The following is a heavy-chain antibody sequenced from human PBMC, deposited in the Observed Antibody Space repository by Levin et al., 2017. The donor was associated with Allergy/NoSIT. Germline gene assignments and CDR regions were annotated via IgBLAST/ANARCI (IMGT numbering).Heavy chain of an antibody. D-gene: IGHD3-16*01. V-gene: IGHV3-30*18. CDR2: ISYDGSNK. Sequence: GGSLRLSCAASGFTFSSYGMHWVRQAPGKGLEWVAVISYDGSNKYYADSVKGRFTISRDNSKNTLYLQMNSLRAEDTAVYYCAKEMGGPLIDYWGQGTLVTVSS. J-gene: IGHJ4*02. CDR3: AKEMGGPLIDY. CDR1: GFTFSSYG.